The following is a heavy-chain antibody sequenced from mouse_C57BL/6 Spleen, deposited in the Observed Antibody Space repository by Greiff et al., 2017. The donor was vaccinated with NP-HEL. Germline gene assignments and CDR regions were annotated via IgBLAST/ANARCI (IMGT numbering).Heavy chain of an antibody. J-gene: IGHJ1*03. CDR1: GYTFTSYW. CDR2: INPSNGGT. D-gene: IGHD2-2*01. CDR3: AREGATMVTMRYFDV. Sequence: VQLQQPGTELVKPGASVKLSCKASGYTFTSYWMHWVKQRPGQGLEWIGNINPSNGGTNYNEKFKSKATLTVDKSSSTAYMQLSSLTSEDSAVYYCAREGATMVTMRYFDVWGTGTTVTVSS. V-gene: IGHV1-53*01.